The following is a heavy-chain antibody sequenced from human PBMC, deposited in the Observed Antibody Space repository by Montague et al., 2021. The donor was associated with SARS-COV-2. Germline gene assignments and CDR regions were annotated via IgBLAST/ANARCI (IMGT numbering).Heavy chain of an antibody. CDR2: IRLPGGS. CDR3: AGAGSHRFLEF. D-gene: IGHD3-3*01. V-gene: IGHV4-59*12. J-gene: IGHJ2*01. Sequence: SETLSLTCTVTSGSIRSYYWSWIRQPPGKGLEWIGEIRLPGGSNYNPSLKGRVTISLDTSNNQVSLSLNSVTAADTAVYYCAGAGSHRFLEFWGRGTLVTVSS. CDR1: SGSIRSYY.